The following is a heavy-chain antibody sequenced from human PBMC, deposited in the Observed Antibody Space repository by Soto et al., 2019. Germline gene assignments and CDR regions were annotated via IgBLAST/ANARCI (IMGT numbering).Heavy chain of an antibody. CDR2: ISHDGTNK. Sequence: SLRLSCAASGFTFSDYGMHWVRQAPGKGLEWVAVISHDGTNKYYADSVKGRFTISRDNSKNTLFLQMSSLRAEDAAVYYCAKKSPAYYYFYGMGVWGQGTTVTVSS. J-gene: IGHJ6*02. V-gene: IGHV3-30*18. CDR3: AKKSPAYYYFYGMGV. CDR1: GFTFSDYG.